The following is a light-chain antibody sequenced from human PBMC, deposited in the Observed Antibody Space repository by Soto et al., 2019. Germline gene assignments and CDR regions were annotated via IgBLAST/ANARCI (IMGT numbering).Light chain of an antibody. CDR1: SSDVGGYNY. CDR2: EVN. V-gene: IGLV2-8*01. Sequence: QSALTQPPSASGSPGQSVAISCTGTSSDVGGYNYVSWYQQHPGKAPKLMIYEVNKRPSGVPDRFSGSKSGNTASLTVSGLQAEDEADYYCQSYDSSSVVFGGGTKVTVL. CDR3: QSYDSSSVV. J-gene: IGLJ2*01.